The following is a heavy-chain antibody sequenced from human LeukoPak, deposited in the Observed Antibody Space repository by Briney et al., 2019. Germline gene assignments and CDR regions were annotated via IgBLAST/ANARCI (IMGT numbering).Heavy chain of an antibody. CDR3: ARDPGDDIAVSGDP. CDR2: INTYTGNP. V-gene: IGHV7-4-1*02. D-gene: IGHD2-2*01. CDR1: GYTLTELS. J-gene: IGHJ5*02. Sequence: ASVKVSCKVSGYTLTELSMHWVRQAPGQGLEWMGWINTYTGNPTYAQGFTGRFVFSLDTSVSTTSLQISSLKAEDTAVYYCARDPGDDIAVSGDPWGQGTLVTVSS.